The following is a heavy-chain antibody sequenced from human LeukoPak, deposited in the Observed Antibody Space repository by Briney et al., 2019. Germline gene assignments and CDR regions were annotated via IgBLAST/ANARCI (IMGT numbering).Heavy chain of an antibody. CDR3: ARDPYSGSYGPYYYYYMDV. J-gene: IGHJ6*03. V-gene: IGHV3-21*06. Sequence: GGSLRLSCAASGFTFSSYGMHWVRQAPGKGPEWVSSITSSSSYIYYADSVKGRFTISRDNAKNSLYLQMGSLRVEDTAVYYCARDPYSGSYGPYYYYYMDVWGEGTTVTISS. D-gene: IGHD1-26*01. CDR2: ITSSSSYI. CDR1: GFTFSSYG.